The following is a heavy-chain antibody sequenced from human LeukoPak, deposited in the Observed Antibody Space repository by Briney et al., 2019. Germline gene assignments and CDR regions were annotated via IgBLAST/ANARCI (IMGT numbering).Heavy chain of an antibody. CDR1: EFTFSSYE. CDR3: ARGGVNYGDYVRNYGMDV. J-gene: IGHJ6*02. V-gene: IGHV3-48*03. D-gene: IGHD4-17*01. Sequence: GGSLRLSCAASEFTFSSYEMDWVRQAPGKGLEWVSYISSSGSTTYYADSVKGRFTISRDNAKNSLYLQMDSLRAEDTAVYYCARGGVNYGDYVRNYGMDVWGQGTTVTVSS. CDR2: ISSSGSTT.